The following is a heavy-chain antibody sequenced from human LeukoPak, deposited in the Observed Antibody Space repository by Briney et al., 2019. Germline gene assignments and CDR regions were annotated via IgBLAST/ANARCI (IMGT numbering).Heavy chain of an antibody. CDR2: ISFDGSNK. J-gene: IGHJ4*02. CDR3: AREGIVVVPADPGTFDY. V-gene: IGHV3-30-3*01. Sequence: DPGRSLRLSCAASGFTFSSYAMHWVRQAPGKGLEWVAVISFDGSNKYYADSVKGRFTISRDNSKNTLYLQMNSLRAEDTAVYYCAREGIVVVPADPGTFDYWGQGTLVTVSS. CDR1: GFTFSSYA. D-gene: IGHD2-2*01.